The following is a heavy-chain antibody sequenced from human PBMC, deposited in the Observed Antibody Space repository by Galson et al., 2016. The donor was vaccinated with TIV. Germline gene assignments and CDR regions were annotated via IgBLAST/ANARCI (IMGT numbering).Heavy chain of an antibody. CDR3: ARWPGSGSYYDYFQQ. J-gene: IGHJ1*01. CDR1: GASISNPGYF. D-gene: IGHD1-26*01. CDR2: IYNSGTT. V-gene: IGHV4-31*03. Sequence: TLSLTCHASGASISNPGYFWTWIRQHPGKGLEWIGNIYNSGTTSHNPSLRSRVTISVDTSKNQFSLRLTSVTAADTAVYFCARWPGSGSYYDYFQQWGQGALIIVSS.